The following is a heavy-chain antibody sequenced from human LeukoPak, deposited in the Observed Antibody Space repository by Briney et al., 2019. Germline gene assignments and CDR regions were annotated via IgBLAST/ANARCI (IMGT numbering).Heavy chain of an antibody. Sequence: SETLPLTCTVSGYSISSGYYWGWIRQPPGKGLEWIGSIYHSGSTYYNPSLKSRVTISVDTSKSQVSLKLSSVTAADTAVYYCARDLGDCSSTSCNPLGWFDPWGQGTLVTVSS. J-gene: IGHJ5*02. CDR1: GYSISSGYY. V-gene: IGHV4-38-2*02. CDR3: ARDLGDCSSTSCNPLGWFDP. D-gene: IGHD2-2*01. CDR2: IYHSGST.